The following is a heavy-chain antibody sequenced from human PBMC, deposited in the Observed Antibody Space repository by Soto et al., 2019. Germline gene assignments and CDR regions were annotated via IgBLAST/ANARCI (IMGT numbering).Heavy chain of an antibody. J-gene: IGHJ4*02. CDR3: ARNLDGIGYSDY. V-gene: IGHV6-1*01. D-gene: IGHD5-12*01. CDR2: TYYRSKWYN. Sequence: SQTLSLTCAISGDSVSSDSAAWNWIRQSPSRDLEWLGRTYYRSKWYNDYADSVKSRITINPDTSKNQFSLHLNSVTPEDTAVYYCARNLDGIGYSDYWGQGTLVTVSS. CDR1: GDSVSSDSAA.